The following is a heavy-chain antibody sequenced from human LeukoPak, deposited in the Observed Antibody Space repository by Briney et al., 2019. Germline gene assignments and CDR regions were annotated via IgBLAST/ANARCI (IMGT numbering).Heavy chain of an antibody. CDR3: AKAGHYYDSRNYFDY. J-gene: IGHJ4*02. Sequence: PGGSLRLSCAASGFTFSSYAMSWVRQAPGKGLEWVSAISGSGGSTYYADSVKGRFTISRDNSKNTLYLQVNSLRAEGTAVYYCAKAGHYYDSRNYFDYWGQGTLVTVSS. D-gene: IGHD3-22*01. CDR2: ISGSGGST. V-gene: IGHV3-23*01. CDR1: GFTFSSYA.